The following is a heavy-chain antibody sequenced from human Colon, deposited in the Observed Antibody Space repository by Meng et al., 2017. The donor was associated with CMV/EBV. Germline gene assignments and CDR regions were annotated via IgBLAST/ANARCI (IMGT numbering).Heavy chain of an antibody. CDR1: GFSFSSYD. D-gene: IGHD6-25*01. CDR3: VWGKQRLD. J-gene: IGHJ4*02. CDR2: ISGSGGST. Sequence: GGSLRLSCAASGFSFSSYDMSWARQAPGKGLEWVSTISGSGGSTYYADSLKGRFTISRDNSKNTLYLQMNSLRVEDTAVYYCVWGKQRLDWGQGTLVTVSS. V-gene: IGHV3-23*01.